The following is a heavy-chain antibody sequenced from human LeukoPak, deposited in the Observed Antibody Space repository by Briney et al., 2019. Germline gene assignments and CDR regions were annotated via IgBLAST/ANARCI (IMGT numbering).Heavy chain of an antibody. CDR2: ISYDGSNK. J-gene: IGHJ4*02. Sequence: GGXLXLSXXASGFTFSSYAMHWVRQAPGKGLEWVAVISYDGSNKYYADSVKGRFTISRDNSKNTLYLQMNSLRAEDTAVYYCASLQSFWGQGTLVTVSS. V-gene: IGHV3-30-3*01. CDR1: GFTFSSYA. CDR3: ASLQSF. D-gene: IGHD5-24*01.